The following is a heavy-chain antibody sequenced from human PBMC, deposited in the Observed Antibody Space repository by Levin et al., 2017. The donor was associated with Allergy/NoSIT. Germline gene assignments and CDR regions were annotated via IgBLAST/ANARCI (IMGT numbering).Heavy chain of an antibody. CDR3: AHRGRFTMVRGSWYYFDY. Sequence: SGPTLVKPTQTLTLTCTFSGFSLSTSGVGVGWIRQPPGKALEWLALIYWDDDKRYSPSLKSRLTITKDTSKNQVVLTMTNMDPVDTATYYCAHRGRFTMVRGSWYYFDYWGQGTLVTVSS. CDR1: GFSLSTSGVG. V-gene: IGHV2-5*02. CDR2: IYWDDDK. D-gene: IGHD3-10*01. J-gene: IGHJ4*02.